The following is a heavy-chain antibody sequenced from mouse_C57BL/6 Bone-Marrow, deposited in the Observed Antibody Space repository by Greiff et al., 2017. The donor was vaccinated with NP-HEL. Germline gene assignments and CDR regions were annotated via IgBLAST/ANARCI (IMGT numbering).Heavy chain of an antibody. CDR2: INPNNGGT. J-gene: IGHJ2*01. CDR3: AREGITVVARFDY. Sequence: VQLQQSGPELVKPGASVKISCKASGYTFTDYYMNWVKQSHGKSLEWIGDINPNNGGTSYNQKFKGKATLTVDKSSSTAYMELRSLTSEDSAVYYCAREGITVVARFDYWGQGTTLTVSS. V-gene: IGHV1-26*01. D-gene: IGHD1-1*01. CDR1: GYTFTDYY.